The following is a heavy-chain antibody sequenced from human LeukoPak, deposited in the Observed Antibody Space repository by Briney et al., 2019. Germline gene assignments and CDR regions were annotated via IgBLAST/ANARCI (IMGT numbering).Heavy chain of an antibody. CDR2: IYNSVNT. CDR1: DYSITSGDY. V-gene: IGHV4-38-2*01. CDR3: ARNMSTEGWFDS. D-gene: IGHD5/OR15-5a*01. Sequence: SETLSLTCVVSDYSITSGDYWAWIRPPPGKGLEWIGSIYNSVNTSYNPSLKSRVTMSVDPSKNQFSLNLRSVTAADTAVYFCARNMSTEGWFDSWGRGTLVTVSS. J-gene: IGHJ5*01.